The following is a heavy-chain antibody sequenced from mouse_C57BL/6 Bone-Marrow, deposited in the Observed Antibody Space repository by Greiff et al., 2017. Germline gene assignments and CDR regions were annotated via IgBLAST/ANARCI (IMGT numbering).Heavy chain of an antibody. J-gene: IGHJ1*03. CDR2: IYPGDGDT. V-gene: IGHV1-82*01. CDR3: ARLGYFDV. CDR1: GYAFSSSW. Sequence: VKLMESGPELVKPGASVKISCKASGYAFSSSWMNWVKQRPGKGLEWIGRIYPGDGDTNYNGKFKGKATLTADKSSSTAYMQLSSLTSEDSAVYFCARLGYFDVWGTGTTVTVSS.